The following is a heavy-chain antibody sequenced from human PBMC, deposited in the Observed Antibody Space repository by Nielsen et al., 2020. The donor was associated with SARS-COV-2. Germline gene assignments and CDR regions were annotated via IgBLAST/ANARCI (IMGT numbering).Heavy chain of an antibody. V-gene: IGHV3-23*01. CDR2: ISGSGGST. CDR1: GFTFSSYA. Sequence: GESLKISCAASGFTFSSYAMSWVRQAPGKGLEWVSAISGSGGSTYYADSVKGRFTISRDNSKNTLDLQMNSLRAEDTAVYYCAKVPTISDPFDYWGQGTLVTVSS. CDR3: AKVPTISDPFDY. D-gene: IGHD5-12*01. J-gene: IGHJ4*02.